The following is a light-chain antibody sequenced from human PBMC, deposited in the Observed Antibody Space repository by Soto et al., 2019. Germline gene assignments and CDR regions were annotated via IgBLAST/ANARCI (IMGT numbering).Light chain of an antibody. J-gene: IGLJ1*01. Sequence: QSALTQPASVSGSPGQSITISCTGTSSDVGSYNLVSWYQQHPGKAPKLMIYEGSKRPSGVPERFSGSKSGTSASLALSGLRSEDEADYYCAAWDDSLSGYVFGTGTKVTVL. V-gene: IGLV2-14*02. CDR2: EGS. CDR3: AAWDDSLSGYV. CDR1: SSDVGSYNL.